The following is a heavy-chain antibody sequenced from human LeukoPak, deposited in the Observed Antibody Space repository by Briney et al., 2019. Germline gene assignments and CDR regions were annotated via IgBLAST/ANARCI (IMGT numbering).Heavy chain of an antibody. D-gene: IGHD3-22*01. CDR3: ARVSNYDSSSYYY. CDR1: GYTFTGYN. V-gene: IGHV1-2*02. CDR2: INPNSGGT. J-gene: IGHJ4*02. Sequence: GASVKVSCKASGYTFTGYNIHWVRQVPGQGPEWMGWINPNSGGTNYAHRFQGRVTMTRDTTISTAYMELNMLRSDDTAVYYCARVSNYDSSSYYYWGQGTLVTVSS.